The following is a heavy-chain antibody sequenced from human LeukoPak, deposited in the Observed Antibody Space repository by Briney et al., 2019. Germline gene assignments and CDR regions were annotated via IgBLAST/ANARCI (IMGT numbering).Heavy chain of an antibody. D-gene: IGHD3/OR15-3a*01. CDR1: GYTFTSYY. CDR3: ARLRLDGDYVDY. CDR2: INPSGGST. V-gene: IGHV1-46*01. Sequence: ASVKVSCKASGYTFTSYYMHWVRQAPGQGLEWMGIINPSGGSTSYAQKFQGRVTMTRDTSTSTVYMELSGLRSEDTAVYYCARLRLDGDYVDYWGQGTLVTVSS. J-gene: IGHJ4*02.